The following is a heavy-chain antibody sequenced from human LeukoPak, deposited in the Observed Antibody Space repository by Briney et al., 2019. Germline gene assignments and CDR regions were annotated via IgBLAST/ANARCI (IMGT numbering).Heavy chain of an antibody. CDR3: ARAWGIDY. J-gene: IGHJ4*02. Sequence: PGGSLRLSCAASGFTFSTYEMNWVRQAPGKGLEWVSYIGSSGTTIYYADSVKGRFTISRDNAKSTLYLQMNSLRAEDTAVYYCARAWGIDYWGQGTLVTVSS. CDR2: IGSSGTTI. CDR1: GFTFSTYE. D-gene: IGHD7-27*01. V-gene: IGHV3-48*03.